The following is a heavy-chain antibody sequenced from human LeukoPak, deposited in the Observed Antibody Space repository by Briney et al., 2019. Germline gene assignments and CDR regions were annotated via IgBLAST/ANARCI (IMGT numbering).Heavy chain of an antibody. J-gene: IGHJ5*02. V-gene: IGHV1-8*01. CDR2: MNPNSGNT. CDR1: GYTFTSYD. Sequence: ASVKVSCKASGYTFTSYDINWVRQATGQGLEWMGWMNPNSGNTGYAQKFQGRVTMTRNTSISTAYMELSSLRSEDTAVYYCARVRSSLFTNWFDPWGQGTLVTVSS. D-gene: IGHD2-21*01. CDR3: ARVRSSLFTNWFDP.